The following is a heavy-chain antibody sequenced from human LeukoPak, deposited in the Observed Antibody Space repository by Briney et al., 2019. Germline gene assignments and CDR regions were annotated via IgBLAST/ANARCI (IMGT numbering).Heavy chain of an antibody. CDR3: ARDKSAAADYYFDF. J-gene: IGHJ4*02. Sequence: GRFLRLSCAASGFTFSKNAMHWVRQAPGKGLEWVAVTSVDGRDLYHADSVKGRFTISRDNSKNTLYLQMTSLRADDTAVYYCARDKSAAADYYFDFWGQGTLVTVSS. CDR2: TSVDGRDL. CDR1: GFTFSKNA. V-gene: IGHV3-30*04. D-gene: IGHD3-10*01.